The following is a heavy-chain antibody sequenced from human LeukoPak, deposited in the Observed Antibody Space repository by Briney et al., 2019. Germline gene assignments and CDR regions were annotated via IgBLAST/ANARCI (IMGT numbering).Heavy chain of an antibody. D-gene: IGHD2-8*01. CDR2: ISSSGSTI. Sequence: GGSLRLSCAASGFTFSDYYMSWIRQAPGKGLEWVSYISSSGSTIYYADSVKGRFTISRDNVKNSLYLQMNSLRADDTAVYYCARGGTDILLEPPAIPFDYWGQGALVTVSS. CDR3: ARGGTDILLEPPAIPFDY. CDR1: GFTFSDYY. V-gene: IGHV3-11*04. J-gene: IGHJ4*02.